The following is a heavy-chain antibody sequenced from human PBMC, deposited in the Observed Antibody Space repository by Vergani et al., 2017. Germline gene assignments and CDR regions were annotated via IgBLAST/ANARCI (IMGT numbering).Heavy chain of an antibody. CDR3: AKDHGDYDFWSGSTGYYMDV. V-gene: IGHV3-23*04. D-gene: IGHD3-3*01. CDR2: ISGSGGNT. Sequence: VQLVESGGGLVKPGGSLRLSCAASGFTFSSYAMSWVRQAPGKGLEWVSAISGSGGNTYNADSVKGRFTISRDNSKNTLYLQMNSLRAEDTAVYYCAKDHGDYDFWSGSTGYYMDVWGKGTTVTVSS. J-gene: IGHJ6*03. CDR1: GFTFSSYA.